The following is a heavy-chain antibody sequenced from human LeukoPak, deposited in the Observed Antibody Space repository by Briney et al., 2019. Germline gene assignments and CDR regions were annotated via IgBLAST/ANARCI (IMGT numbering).Heavy chain of an antibody. CDR3: ARGVAYSSGGGFDY. V-gene: IGHV3-21*04. Sequence: GGSLRLSCAASGFTFSSYSMNWVRQAPGKGLEWVSSISSSSSYIYYADSVKGRFTISRDSAKNSLYLQINGLRAEDTALYYCARGVAYSSGGGFDYWGQGTLVTVSS. CDR2: ISSSSSYI. CDR1: GFTFSSYS. J-gene: IGHJ4*02. D-gene: IGHD6-19*01.